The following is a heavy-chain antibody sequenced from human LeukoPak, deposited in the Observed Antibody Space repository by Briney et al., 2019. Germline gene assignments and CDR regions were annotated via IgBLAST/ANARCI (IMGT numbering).Heavy chain of an antibody. Sequence: SETLSLTCAVYGGSFSGYYWSWIRQPPGKGLEWIGEINHSGSTNYNPSLKSRVTISVDTSKNQFSLKLSSVTAADTAVYYCASLGAFDYWGQGTLVTVSS. J-gene: IGHJ4*02. V-gene: IGHV4-34*01. D-gene: IGHD1-26*01. CDR2: INHSGST. CDR1: GGSFSGYY. CDR3: ASLGAFDY.